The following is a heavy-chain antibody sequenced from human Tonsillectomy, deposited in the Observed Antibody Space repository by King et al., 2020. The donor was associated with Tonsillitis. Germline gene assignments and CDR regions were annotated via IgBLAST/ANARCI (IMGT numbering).Heavy chain of an antibody. CDR1: GFTFSSYA. CDR3: AKGGATKPGYHAPFDY. J-gene: IGHJ4*02. CDR2: ISGSGGST. Sequence: VQLVESGGDLVQRGGSLRLSCAASGFTFSSYAMSWVRQAPGKGLEWVSAISGSGGSTYYADSVKGRFTISRDNSKNTLYLQMNSLRAEDTAVYYCAKGGATKPGYHAPFDYWGQGTLVTVSS. D-gene: IGHD5-12*01. V-gene: IGHV3-23*04.